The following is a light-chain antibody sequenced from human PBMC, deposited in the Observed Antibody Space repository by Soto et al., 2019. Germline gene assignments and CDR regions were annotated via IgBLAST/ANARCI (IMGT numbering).Light chain of an antibody. V-gene: IGLV2-14*03. CDR2: DVS. Sequence: QSALTQPASVSGSPGQSITISCTGTSSDIGTYNYVSWYQQHPGKAPKLMIYDVSNRPSGVSSRFSGSKSGNTASLSISGLQAEDEADYYCSSHTISSPPVVFGGGTKVTVL. CDR1: SSDIGTYNY. J-gene: IGLJ2*01. CDR3: SSHTISSPPVV.